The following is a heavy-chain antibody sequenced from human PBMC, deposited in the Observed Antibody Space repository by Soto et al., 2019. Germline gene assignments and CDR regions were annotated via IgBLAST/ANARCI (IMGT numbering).Heavy chain of an antibody. Sequence: ASVKVSCKASGYIFSNYAIHWVRQAPGQRLEWMGWIIAANGNTKYSQKLQGRVTITQDTSASTVYMELRSLRSEDTAMYYCARVGRGGWTTYYGMDVWGQGTTVTVSS. CDR3: ARVGRGGWTTYYGMDV. D-gene: IGHD6-19*01. J-gene: IGHJ6*02. CDR1: GYIFSNYA. CDR2: IIAANGNT. V-gene: IGHV1-3*01.